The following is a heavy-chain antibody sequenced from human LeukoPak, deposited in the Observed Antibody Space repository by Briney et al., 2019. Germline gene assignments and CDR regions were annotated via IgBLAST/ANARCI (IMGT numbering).Heavy chain of an antibody. J-gene: IGHJ6*02. Sequence: PGGSLRLSCAASGFTFSSYSMNWVRQAPGKGLEWVSSISSSSTYICYADSVKGRFTISRDNAKNSLYLQMNSLRVEDTAVYYCARVGCSGGRCPGYGMDVWGQGTTVTVSS. CDR1: GFTFSSYS. CDR2: ISSSSTYI. D-gene: IGHD2-15*01. CDR3: ARVGCSGGRCPGYGMDV. V-gene: IGHV3-21*01.